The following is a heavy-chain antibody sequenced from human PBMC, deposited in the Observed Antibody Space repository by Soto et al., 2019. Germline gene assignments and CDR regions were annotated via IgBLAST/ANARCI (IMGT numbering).Heavy chain of an antibody. V-gene: IGHV2-5*02. CDR3: IQSRWGGDCLRSCAPYYYYGRAV. D-gene: IGHD2-21*02. J-gene: IGHJ6*04. CDR1: AFSLSTGGVG. CDR2: IYWDDDK. Sequence: SGPTLVNPTQTLTLTCTFSAFSLSTGGVGVGWIRQPPGKALEWLALIYWDDDKRYSPSLRSRLTITKDTSKNQVVLTMTNMDTVDTATYYCIQSRWGGDCLRSCAPYYYYGRAVWGKGTTVTVSS.